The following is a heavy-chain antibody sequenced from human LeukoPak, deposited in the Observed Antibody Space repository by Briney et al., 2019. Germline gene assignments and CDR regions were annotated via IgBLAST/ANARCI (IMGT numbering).Heavy chain of an antibody. D-gene: IGHD3-22*01. V-gene: IGHV1-69*05. CDR2: IIPIFGTA. J-gene: IGHJ4*02. CDR1: GGTFGSYA. Sequence: SVKVSCKASGGTFGSYAISWVRQAPGQGLEWMGRIIPIFGTANYAQKFQGRVTITTDESTSTAYMELSSLRSEDTAVYYCARDVVITKSFDYWGQGTLVTVSS. CDR3: ARDVVITKSFDY.